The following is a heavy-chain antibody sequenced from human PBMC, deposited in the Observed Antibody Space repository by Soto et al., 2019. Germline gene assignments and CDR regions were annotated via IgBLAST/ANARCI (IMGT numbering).Heavy chain of an antibody. V-gene: IGHV4-31*03. Sequence: QVQLQESGPGLVKPSQTLSLTCTVSGGSISSGGYYWSWIRQHPGKGLEWIGYIYYSGSTYYNPSLKSRVTISVDTSKNQFSLKLSSVTAADTAVCYCASLVLESYYYDSSGYRYWYFDLWGRGTLVTVSS. CDR2: IYYSGST. D-gene: IGHD3-22*01. CDR1: GGSISSGGYY. CDR3: ASLVLESYYYDSSGYRYWYFDL. J-gene: IGHJ2*01.